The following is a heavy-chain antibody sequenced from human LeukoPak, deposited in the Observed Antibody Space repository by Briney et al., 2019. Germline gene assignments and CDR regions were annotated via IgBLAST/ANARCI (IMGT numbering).Heavy chain of an antibody. Sequence: ASVKVSCKASGYTFTSYVISWVRQAPGQGREWMGWISAYNGNTNYAQKLQGRGTMTTDTSTSTACMELRSLRSDDTAVYYCVRGDEMRWFDPWGQGTLGTVSS. V-gene: IGHV1-18*01. CDR1: GYTFTSYV. CDR2: ISAYNGNT. J-gene: IGHJ5*02. CDR3: VRGDEMRWFDP.